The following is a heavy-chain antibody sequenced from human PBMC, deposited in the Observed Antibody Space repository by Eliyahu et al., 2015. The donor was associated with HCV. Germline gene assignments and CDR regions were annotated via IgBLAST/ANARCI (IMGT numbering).Heavy chain of an antibody. J-gene: IGHJ5*02. V-gene: IGHV4-59*07. CDR1: GRSXXXYY. CDR3: ASGGGGIAVAGTGGWFDP. Sequence: QVQLQXSGPGLVKPSDTLSLTCTXSGRSXXXYYWGWIRPPPGKGLEWIGYIHYSGSTHYTPSXKSRVTMSVDTSKNQFSLKLSSVTAADTAVYYCASGGGGIAVAGTGGWFDPWGQGTLVTVSS. CDR2: IHYSGST. D-gene: IGHD6-19*01.